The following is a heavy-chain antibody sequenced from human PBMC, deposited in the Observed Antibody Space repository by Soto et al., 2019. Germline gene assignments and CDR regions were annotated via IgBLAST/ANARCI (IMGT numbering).Heavy chain of an antibody. CDR1: GFTFSYYW. J-gene: IGHJ3*01. CDR2: IHSDGSST. Sequence: EVQLVESGGGLVRPGGSLRLSCAASGFTFSYYWMHWVRQAPGKGLVWVSRIHSDGSSTTYADFVQGRFIISRDNARNTVDLQMNSVRVEDTAVYYCARGDRVAFDRWGQGTVVTVSS. CDR3: ARGDRVAFDR. V-gene: IGHV3-74*01. D-gene: IGHD2-21*01.